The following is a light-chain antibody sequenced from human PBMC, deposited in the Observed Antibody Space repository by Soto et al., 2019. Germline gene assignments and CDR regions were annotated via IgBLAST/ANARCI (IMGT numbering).Light chain of an antibody. J-gene: IGLJ3*02. CDR3: SSYTSSNTWV. Sequence: QSALTQPVSVSGSPGQSITISCTGTSRDVGGYKCVSWYQQPPGKAPKVMIYEVSNRPSGVSNRFSGSKSGNTASLTISGLQAEDEADYYCSSYTSSNTWVFGGGTKLTVL. V-gene: IGLV2-14*01. CDR1: SRDVGGYKC. CDR2: EVS.